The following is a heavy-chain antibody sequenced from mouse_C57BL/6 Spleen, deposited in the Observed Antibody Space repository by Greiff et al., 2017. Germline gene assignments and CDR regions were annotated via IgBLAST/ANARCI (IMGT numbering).Heavy chain of an antibody. Sequence: EVMLVESGGGLVKPGGSLKLSCAASGFTFSDYGMHWVRQAPEKGLEWVAYISSGSSTIYYADTVKGRFTISRDNAKNTLFRQMTSLRSEDTAMYYCARGKRDYYAMDYWGQGTSVTVSS. CDR3: ARGKRDYYAMDY. J-gene: IGHJ4*01. CDR2: ISSGSSTI. V-gene: IGHV5-17*01. CDR1: GFTFSDYG.